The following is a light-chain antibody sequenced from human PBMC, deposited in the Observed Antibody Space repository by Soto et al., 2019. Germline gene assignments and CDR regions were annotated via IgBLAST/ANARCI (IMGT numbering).Light chain of an antibody. CDR3: QYYKEYST. Sequence: DIQMTQSPSTLSASVGDRVTITCRASQTISSWLAWYQQKPGKAPKLLIYEASSSEVGVPPRFSGSGFGTEFTLTTSSLQPDHFATYYCQYYKEYSTFGQGTRLEIK. J-gene: IGKJ1*01. V-gene: IGKV1-5*03. CDR1: QTISSW. CDR2: EAS.